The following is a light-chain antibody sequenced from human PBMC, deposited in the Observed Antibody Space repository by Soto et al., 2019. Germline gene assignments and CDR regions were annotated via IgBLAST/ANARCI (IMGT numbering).Light chain of an antibody. CDR3: QHCQPYGDSRPLT. CDR2: DTS. Sequence: EILITQSPATLSLSPGERATLSCWASQSVSNNLAWYQHRPGQPPMHLIYDTSPRAAGSHARFSGSGSGTDFTLTISIMQSDDFAVYYSQHCQPYGDSRPLTFGGGTKVDIK. V-gene: IGKV3-15*01. CDR1: QSVSNN. J-gene: IGKJ4*01.